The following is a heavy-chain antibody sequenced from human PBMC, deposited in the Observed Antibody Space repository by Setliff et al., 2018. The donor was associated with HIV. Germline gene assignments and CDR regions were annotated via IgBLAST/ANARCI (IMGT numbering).Heavy chain of an antibody. V-gene: IGHV3-30*02. Sequence: PGESLKISCSASGFSLTTYGIHWVRQTPGKGLEWVAFIQHDENNKYYAGSVKGRFTISRDTSKNMLYLQMNSLTTDDTAIYYCSKGPLNTYGWDYWGQGTEVTVSS. CDR1: GFSLTTYG. CDR2: IQHDENNK. J-gene: IGHJ4*02. CDR3: SKGPLNTYGWDY. D-gene: IGHD3-10*01.